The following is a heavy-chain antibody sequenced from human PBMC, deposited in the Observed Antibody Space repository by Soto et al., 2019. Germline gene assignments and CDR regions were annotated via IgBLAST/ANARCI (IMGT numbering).Heavy chain of an antibody. V-gene: IGHV4-34*01. D-gene: IGHD1-26*01. J-gene: IGHJ5*02. Sequence: PSETLSLTCAVYGGSFSGYYWSWIRQPPGKGLEWIGEINHSGSTNYNPSLKSRVTISVDTSKNQFSLKLSSVTAADTAVYYCAREVGATTRDYNNWFDPWGQGTLVTVSS. CDR1: GGSFSGYY. CDR2: INHSGST. CDR3: AREVGATTRDYNNWFDP.